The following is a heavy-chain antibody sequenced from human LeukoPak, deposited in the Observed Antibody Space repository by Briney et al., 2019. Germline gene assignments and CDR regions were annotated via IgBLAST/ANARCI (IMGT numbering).Heavy chain of an antibody. V-gene: IGHV3-11*01. J-gene: IGHJ4*02. Sequence: GGSLRLSCAASGFTFSDYYMSWIRQAPGKGLEWVSYISSSGSTLYYADSVKGRITISRDNAKNSLYLQMNSLRAEDTAVYYCARRRYNWNAIDYWGQGPLVTVSS. D-gene: IGHD1-20*01. CDR3: ARRRYNWNAIDY. CDR1: GFTFSDYY. CDR2: ISSSGSTL.